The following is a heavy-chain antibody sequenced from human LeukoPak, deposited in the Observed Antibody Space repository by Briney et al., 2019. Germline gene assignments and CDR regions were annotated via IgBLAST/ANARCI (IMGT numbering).Heavy chain of an antibody. J-gene: IGHJ4*02. V-gene: IGHV3-7*03. Sequence: GGSLRLSSAASGFTFSSYWMSWVRQAPGKGLGWVANIKQDGSEKYYVDSVKGRFTISRDNAKNALYLQMNSLRAEDTAVYYCARTGLYYYDSSGYSLFDYWGQGTLVTVSS. CDR1: GFTFSSYW. CDR2: IKQDGSEK. D-gene: IGHD3-22*01. CDR3: ARTGLYYYDSSGYSLFDY.